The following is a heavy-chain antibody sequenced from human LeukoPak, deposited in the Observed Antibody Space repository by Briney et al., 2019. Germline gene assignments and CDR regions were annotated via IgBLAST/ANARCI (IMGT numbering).Heavy chain of an antibody. Sequence: PGGSLRLSCAASGFTFSSYSMNWVRQAPGKGLEWVSYISSSSSTIYYADSVKGRFTISRDNAKNSLYLQMNSLRAEDTAVYYCARGLGRYFDYWGQGTLVTVSS. CDR1: GFTFSSYS. CDR2: ISSSSSTI. J-gene: IGHJ4*02. CDR3: ARGLGRYFDY. V-gene: IGHV3-48*04. D-gene: IGHD5/OR15-5a*01.